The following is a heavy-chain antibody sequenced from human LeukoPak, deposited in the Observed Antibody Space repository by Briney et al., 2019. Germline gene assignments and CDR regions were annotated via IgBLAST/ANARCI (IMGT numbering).Heavy chain of an antibody. CDR2: INHNTEMI. CDR1: GFTFSSYV. V-gene: IGHV3-48*01. D-gene: IGHD1-26*01. CDR3: AKEWELLVGPFDY. J-gene: IGHJ4*02. Sequence: GGSLRLSCATSGFTFSSYVMSWVRQAPGKGLEWISYINHNTEMIYYADSVRGRFTISRDNAKNSLYLQMNSLRAEDTAVYYCAKEWELLVGPFDYWGQGTLVTVSS.